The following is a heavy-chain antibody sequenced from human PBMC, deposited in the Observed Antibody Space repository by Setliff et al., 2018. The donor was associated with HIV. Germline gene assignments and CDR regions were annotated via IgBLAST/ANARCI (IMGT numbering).Heavy chain of an antibody. Sequence: RASVKVSCKASGYTFIDYYMHWVRQAPGQGLEWMGLVNPNSVGTNYAQKFQGRVTVTRDTSISTAYMELSGLTSDDTAVYYCAREDWCGSGCYESYYYGMDVWGQGTTVTVSS. J-gene: IGHJ6*02. CDR3: AREDWCGSGCYESYYYGMDV. V-gene: IGHV1-2*02. D-gene: IGHD2-15*01. CDR1: GYTFIDYY. CDR2: VNPNSVGT.